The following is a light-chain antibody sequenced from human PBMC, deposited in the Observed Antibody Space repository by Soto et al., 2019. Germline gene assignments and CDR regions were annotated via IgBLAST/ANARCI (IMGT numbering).Light chain of an antibody. CDR3: QQYNSYSPLT. J-gene: IGKJ4*01. V-gene: IGKV1-5*01. CDR1: QSISSW. CDR2: DAS. Sequence: DIQMTQSPSTLSASVGDRVTITYRASQSISSWLAWYQQKPGKAPKLLIYDASSLESGVPSRFSGSRSGTEFTLTISSLQPDDYATYYCQQYNSYSPLTFGGGTKVDIK.